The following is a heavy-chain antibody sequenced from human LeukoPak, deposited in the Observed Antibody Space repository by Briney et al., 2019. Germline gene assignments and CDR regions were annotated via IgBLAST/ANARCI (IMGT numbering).Heavy chain of an antibody. CDR3: ASLDFWSGYFDS. CDR2: IYSGGGT. D-gene: IGHD3-3*01. V-gene: IGHV3-66*01. CDR1: GFTVSRNY. Sequence: GGSLRLSCAASGFTVSRNYMSWVRQAPGEGLEWVCLIYSGGGTHYADSVKGRFTISRDSSKNTLYLQMNSLRAEDTAVYYCASLDFWSGYFDSWGQGTLVTVSS. J-gene: IGHJ4*02.